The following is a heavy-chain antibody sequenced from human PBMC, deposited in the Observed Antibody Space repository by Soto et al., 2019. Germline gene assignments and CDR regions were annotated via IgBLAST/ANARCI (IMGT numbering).Heavy chain of an antibody. J-gene: IGHJ4*02. CDR3: ARNGLRWSQYPLGY. V-gene: IGHV1-18*01. Sequence: ASVKVSCKASGYTFTSYGISWVRQAPGQGLEWMGWISAYNGNTNYAQKLQGRVTMTTDTSTSTAYMELRSLRSDDTAVYYCARNGLRWSQYPLGYWGQGTLVTVSS. CDR1: GYTFTSYG. CDR2: ISAYNGNT. D-gene: IGHD3-3*01.